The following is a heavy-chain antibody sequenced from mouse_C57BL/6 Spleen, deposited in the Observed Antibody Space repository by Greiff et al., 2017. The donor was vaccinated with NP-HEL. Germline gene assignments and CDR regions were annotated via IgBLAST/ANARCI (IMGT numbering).Heavy chain of an antibody. V-gene: IGHV1-85*01. CDR1: GYTFTSYD. D-gene: IGHD1-1*01. CDR2: IYPRDGST. Sequence: QVQLKESGPELVKPGASVKLSCKASGYTFTSYDINWVKQRPGQGLEWIGWIYPRDGSTKYNEKFKGKATLTVDTSSSTAYMELHSLTSEDSAVYFCAIYYGSSYEGGYFDYWGQGTTLTVSS. CDR3: AIYYGSSYEGGYFDY. J-gene: IGHJ2*01.